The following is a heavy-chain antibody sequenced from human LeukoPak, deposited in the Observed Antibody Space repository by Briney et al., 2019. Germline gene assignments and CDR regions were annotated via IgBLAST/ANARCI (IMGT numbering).Heavy chain of an antibody. CDR2: ISSTGTTI. V-gene: IGHV3-48*03. CDR3: ARGSNSWVWYFQH. Sequence: GSLRLSCAASGFTFSSYEMNWIRQVSGKLQELVSYISSTGTTIYYADSVKGRFTISSENAKNSLFLQMNSLRAEDTAVYYCARGSNSWVWYFQHWGQGTLVTASS. J-gene: IGHJ1*01. CDR1: GFTFSSYE. D-gene: IGHD6-13*01.